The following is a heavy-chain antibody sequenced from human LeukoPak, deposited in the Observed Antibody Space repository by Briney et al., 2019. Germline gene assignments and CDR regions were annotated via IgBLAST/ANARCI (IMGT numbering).Heavy chain of an antibody. CDR2: INHSGST. J-gene: IGHJ4*02. CDR3: ARVPEGGSLVIFDY. D-gene: IGHD3-9*01. CDR1: GGSFSEYY. V-gene: IGHV4-34*01. Sequence: PSETLSLTCAVYGGSFSEYYWRWIRQPPGEGGVWIGEINHSGSTNYNPSLKSRVTISVDTSKNQFSLKLTSVTAADTAVYYCARVPEGGSLVIFDYWGQGTLVTVSS.